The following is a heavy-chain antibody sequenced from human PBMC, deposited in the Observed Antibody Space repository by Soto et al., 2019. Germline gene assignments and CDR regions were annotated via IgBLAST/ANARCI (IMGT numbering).Heavy chain of an antibody. CDR1: GDSISTYY. D-gene: IGHD2-15*01. Sequence: QVRLQESGPGLVKPSETLSLTCTVSGDSISTYYWSWIRQPPGKGLEWIGNIYYSGSTKYNPSLKSRVTISVDTSENHFSLQLSSVTAADTAVYFCARMVGPAIAFNLWGQGTMVTVSS. J-gene: IGHJ3*01. CDR2: IYYSGST. V-gene: IGHV4-59*01. CDR3: ARMVGPAIAFNL.